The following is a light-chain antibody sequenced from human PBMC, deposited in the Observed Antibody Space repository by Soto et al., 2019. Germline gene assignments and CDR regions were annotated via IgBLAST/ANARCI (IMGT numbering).Light chain of an antibody. CDR3: QQYNSYSRT. CDR1: QDISSS. CDR2: DAS. V-gene: IGKV1-5*01. J-gene: IGKJ1*01. Sequence: IQLTQSPSVRAASVLDTVEITFLASQDISSSLAWYQQKPGKAPKLLIYDASSLESGVPSRFSGSGSGTEFTLTISSLQPDDFATYYCQQYNSYSRTFGQGTKVDIK.